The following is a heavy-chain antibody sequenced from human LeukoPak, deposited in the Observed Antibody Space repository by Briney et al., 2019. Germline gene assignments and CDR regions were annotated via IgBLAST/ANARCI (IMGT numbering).Heavy chain of an antibody. CDR3: AKDVSTIEAADEY. CDR2: IKSKTDGGTT. J-gene: IGHJ4*02. CDR1: GFTFSNAW. V-gene: IGHV3-15*01. Sequence: GGSLRLSCAASGFTFSNAWMSWVRQAPGKGLEWVGRIKSKTDGGTTDYAAPVKGRFTISRDNSRNTLYLQMNSLRAGDTAVYYCAKDVSTIEAADEYRGQGTLVTVSS. D-gene: IGHD5/OR15-5a*01.